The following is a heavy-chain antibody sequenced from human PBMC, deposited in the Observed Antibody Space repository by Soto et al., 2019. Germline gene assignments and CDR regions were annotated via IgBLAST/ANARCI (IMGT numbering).Heavy chain of an antibody. Sequence: QVQLVQSGAEVKEPGASVKISCKASGYTFTTYHIHWVRQAPGQGLDWMGMIDPIGGNTGYARKFQDRVAMTRDTSTVTAYIEGNSLRFDDTAMYFCVRGYCTSSASCEGDFQHWGQGTLVTVSS. V-gene: IGHV1-46*01. CDR3: VRGYCTSSASCEGDFQH. D-gene: IGHD2-2*01. CDR2: IDPIGGNT. J-gene: IGHJ1*01. CDR1: GYTFTTYH.